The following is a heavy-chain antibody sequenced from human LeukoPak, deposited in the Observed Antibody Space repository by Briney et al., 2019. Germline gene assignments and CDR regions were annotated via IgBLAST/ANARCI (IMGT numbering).Heavy chain of an antibody. CDR1: GYTFTGYY. D-gene: IGHD2-2*01. CDR3: ARGVVPAARGFTAIDY. V-gene: IGHV1-2*02. J-gene: IGHJ4*02. CDR2: INPNSGGT. Sequence: ASVKVSCKASGYTFTGYYMHWVRQAPGQGLEWMGWINPNSGGTNYAQKFQGRVTMTRGTSISTAYMELSRLRSDDTAVYYCARGVVPAARGFTAIDYWGQGTLVTVSS.